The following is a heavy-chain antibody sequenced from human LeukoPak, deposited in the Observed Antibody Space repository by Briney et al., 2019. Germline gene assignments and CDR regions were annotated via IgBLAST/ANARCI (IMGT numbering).Heavy chain of an antibody. CDR2: IYTSGST. D-gene: IGHD1-14*01. Sequence: SETPSFTCTVSDGSISSYYWSWIRQPAGKGLEWIGCIYTSGSTNYNPSLKSRVTMSVDTSKNQFSLKLSSVTAADTAVYYCARSSGGGSEGIWGQGTMVTVSS. CDR3: ARSSGGGSEGI. V-gene: IGHV4-4*07. J-gene: IGHJ3*02. CDR1: DGSISSYY.